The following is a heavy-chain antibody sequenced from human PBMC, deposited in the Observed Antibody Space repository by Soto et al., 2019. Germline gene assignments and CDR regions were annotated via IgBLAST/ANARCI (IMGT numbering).Heavy chain of an antibody. D-gene: IGHD3-10*01. Sequence: QTGGSLRLSCAASGFTFRTDAMNWVRQAPGKGLEWISAITGSGSYTYYADSVRGRFSISRDNSQNTLYLQMNNLRGDDTAIYYCAKIPTGSGSSKFDYWGQGIQVTVSS. CDR1: GFTFRTDA. J-gene: IGHJ4*02. V-gene: IGHV3-23*01. CDR3: AKIPTGSGSSKFDY. CDR2: ITGSGSYT.